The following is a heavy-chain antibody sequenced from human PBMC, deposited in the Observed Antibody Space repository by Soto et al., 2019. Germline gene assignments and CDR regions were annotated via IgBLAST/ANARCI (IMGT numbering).Heavy chain of an antibody. Sequence: QVQLQELGPGLVKPSQTLSLTCTVSGGSISSGGYYWSWIRQHPGKGLEWIGYIYYSGSTYYNPSLKSRVTISVDTSKNQFSLKLSSVTAADTAVYYCAREKVVPAATIDYWGQGTLVTVSS. CDR2: IYYSGST. V-gene: IGHV4-31*03. D-gene: IGHD2-2*01. CDR1: GGSISSGGYY. J-gene: IGHJ4*02. CDR3: AREKVVPAATIDY.